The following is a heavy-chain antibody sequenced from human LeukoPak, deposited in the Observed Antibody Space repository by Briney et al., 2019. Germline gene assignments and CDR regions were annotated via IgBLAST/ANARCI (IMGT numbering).Heavy chain of an antibody. J-gene: IGHJ4*02. V-gene: IGHV3-23*01. Sequence: PGGSLRLSCAASGFTFSSYAMSWVRKAPGKGREWVSAISGSGGSTYYADSVKGRFTISRDNSKNTLYLQMNSLRAEDTAVYYCAKDPGKTVTHSSIYFDYWGQGTLVTVSS. CDR3: AKDPGKTVTHSSIYFDY. CDR2: ISGSGGST. CDR1: GFTFSSYA. D-gene: IGHD4-17*01.